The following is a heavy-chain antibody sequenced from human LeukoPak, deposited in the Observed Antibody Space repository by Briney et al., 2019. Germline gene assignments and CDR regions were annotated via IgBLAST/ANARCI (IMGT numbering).Heavy chain of an antibody. CDR1: GFTFNMYA. Sequence: GGSLRLSCAASGFTFNMYAISWVRQAPGKGLEWVSTIGGSGGSTFYADSVKGRFTISRDNSKNTLYLQVNSLRAEDTALYYCAKENSGWAFDYWGQGALVTVSS. J-gene: IGHJ4*02. CDR2: IGGSGGST. CDR3: AKENSGWAFDY. D-gene: IGHD6-19*01. V-gene: IGHV3-23*01.